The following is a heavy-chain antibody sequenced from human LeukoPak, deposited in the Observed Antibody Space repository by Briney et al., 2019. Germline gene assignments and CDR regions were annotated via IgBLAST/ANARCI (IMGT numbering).Heavy chain of an antibody. J-gene: IGHJ4*02. CDR2: INPNSGGT. Sequence: GASVKVSCKASGYTFTGYYMHWVRQAPGQGLDWMGRINPNSGGTNYAQKFQGRVTMTRDTSISTAYMELSRLRSDDTAVYYCARALGYYYYDSSGYYIDYWGQGTLVTVSS. CDR3: ARALGYYYYDSSGYYIDY. V-gene: IGHV1-2*06. CDR1: GYTFTGYY. D-gene: IGHD3-22*01.